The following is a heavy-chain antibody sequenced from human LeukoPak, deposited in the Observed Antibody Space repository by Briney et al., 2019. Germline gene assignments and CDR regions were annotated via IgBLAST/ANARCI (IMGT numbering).Heavy chain of an antibody. D-gene: IGHD3-22*01. J-gene: IGHJ4*02. Sequence: ASVKVSCKASGHTFTSYAMHWVRQAPGQRLEWMGWINAGNGNTKYSQEFQGRVTITRDTSASTAYMELSSLRSEDMAVYYCARAGKYYYDSSGYFDYWGQGTLVTVSS. CDR1: GHTFTSYA. CDR3: ARAGKYYYDSSGYFDY. CDR2: INAGNGNT. V-gene: IGHV1-3*03.